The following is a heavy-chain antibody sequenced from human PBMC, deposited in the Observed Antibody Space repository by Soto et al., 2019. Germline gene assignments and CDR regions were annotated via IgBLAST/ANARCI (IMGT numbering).Heavy chain of an antibody. CDR3: ARRERDYGSPDWFDP. J-gene: IGHJ5*02. Sequence: PSETLSLTCTVSGGSINDFAYYWCWIRQAPGKGLEWIGTVYHNENTYYNPSLKSRITISADTAKNQFSLNLRSVTAADTAIYFCARRERDYGSPDWFDPSGQGTLVTVSS. D-gene: IGHD3-16*01. V-gene: IGHV4-39*01. CDR2: VYHNENT. CDR1: GGSINDFAYY.